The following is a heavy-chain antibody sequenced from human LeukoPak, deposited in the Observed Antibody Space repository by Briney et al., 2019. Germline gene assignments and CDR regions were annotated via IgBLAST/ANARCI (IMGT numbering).Heavy chain of an antibody. V-gene: IGHV4-34*01. CDR2: INPSGST. Sequence: SETLSLTCAVYGGSFSGYYWSWIRQPPGKRLEWIGEINPSGSTNYNPSLKSRVTILVATSKNQLSLKLSSVTAADTAVYYCAREPGYCTGGSCYGGWFDPWGQGTLVTVSS. CDR3: AREPGYCTGGSCYGGWFDP. CDR1: GGSFSGYY. D-gene: IGHD2-15*01. J-gene: IGHJ5*02.